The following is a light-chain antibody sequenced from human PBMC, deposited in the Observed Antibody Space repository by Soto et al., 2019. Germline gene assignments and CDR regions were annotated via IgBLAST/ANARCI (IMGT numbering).Light chain of an antibody. CDR2: GAS. J-gene: IGKJ1*01. Sequence: EIVLTQSPGTLSLSPGERATLSCRASQSVSSSFLAWYQQRPGQAPRLLIYGASSRAPGIPDRFSGSGSGTDFTLTISRLEPEDFAVYYCQQYGGSPDTFGQGTKVEIK. CDR3: QQYGGSPDT. CDR1: QSVSSSF. V-gene: IGKV3-20*01.